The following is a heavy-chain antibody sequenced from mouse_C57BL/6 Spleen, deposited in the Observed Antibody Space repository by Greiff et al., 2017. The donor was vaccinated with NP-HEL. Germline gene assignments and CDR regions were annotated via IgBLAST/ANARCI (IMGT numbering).Heavy chain of an antibody. CDR2: IYPGNSDT. CDR1: GYTFTSYW. V-gene: IGHV1-5*01. J-gene: IGHJ1*03. D-gene: IGHD1-1*01. CDR3: TTPTVVEDWYFDV. Sequence: VQLQQSGTVLARPGASVKMSCKTSGYTFTSYWMHWVKQRPGQGLEWIGAIYPGNSDTSYNQKFKGKAKLTAVTSASTAYMELSSLTNEDSAVYYCTTPTVVEDWYFDVWGTGTTVTVSS.